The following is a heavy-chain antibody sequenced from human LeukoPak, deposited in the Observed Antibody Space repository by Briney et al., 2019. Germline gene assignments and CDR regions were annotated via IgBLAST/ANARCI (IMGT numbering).Heavy chain of an antibody. CDR3: ARHFNLKGFGS. V-gene: IGHV1-2*02. CDR1: GYTFTVYY. D-gene: IGHD3-9*01. J-gene: IGHJ4*02. Sequence: ASVKVSCKASGYTFTVYYMHWVRQAPGKGLEWMGWINPNSGDTNYAQEFQGRVTMTRDTSIRTVYMELSRLISDDTAVYYCARHFNLKGFGSWGQGTLITVSS. CDR2: INPNSGDT.